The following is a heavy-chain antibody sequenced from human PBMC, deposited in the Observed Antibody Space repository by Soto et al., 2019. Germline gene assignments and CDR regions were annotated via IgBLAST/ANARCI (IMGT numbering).Heavy chain of an antibody. CDR2: ISGSGGST. CDR3: ARGQIVQDYFDY. Sequence: GGSLRLSCAASGFTFSSYAMSWVRQAPGKGLEWVSAISGSGGSTYYADSVKGRFTISRDNSKNTLYLQMNSLRAEDTAVYYCARGQIVQDYFDYWGQGTLVTVSS. V-gene: IGHV3-23*01. D-gene: IGHD1-1*01. J-gene: IGHJ4*02. CDR1: GFTFSSYA.